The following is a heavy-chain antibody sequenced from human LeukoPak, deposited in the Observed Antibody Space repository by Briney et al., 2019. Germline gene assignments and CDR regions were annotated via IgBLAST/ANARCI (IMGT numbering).Heavy chain of an antibody. V-gene: IGHV3-30*04. CDR2: ISYDGSNK. Sequence: PGGSLRLSCAASGFTFSSYAMHWVRQAPGKGLEWVAVISYDGSNKYYADSVKGRFTISRDNSKNTLYLQTNSLRAEDTAVYYCARDRVHYDILTGYYHWGQGTLVTVSS. CDR1: GFTFSSYA. D-gene: IGHD3-9*01. CDR3: ARDRVHYDILTGYYH. J-gene: IGHJ4*02.